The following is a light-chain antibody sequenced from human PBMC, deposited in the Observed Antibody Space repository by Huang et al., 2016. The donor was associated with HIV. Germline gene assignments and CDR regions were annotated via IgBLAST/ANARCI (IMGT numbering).Light chain of an antibody. J-gene: IGKJ4*01. V-gene: IGKV3-11*01. Sequence: EIVLTQSPATLSFSPGERATLSCRARQSVSSYLAWYQQRPGQAPRLLIYDASNRATGIPARFSGRGSGTDFTLTISSREPEDFAVYYCQQRSNWPPLTFGGGTKVEIK. CDR3: QQRSNWPPLT. CDR2: DAS. CDR1: QSVSSY.